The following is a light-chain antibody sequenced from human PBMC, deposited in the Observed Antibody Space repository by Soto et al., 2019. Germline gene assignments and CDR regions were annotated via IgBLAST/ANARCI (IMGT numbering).Light chain of an antibody. CDR3: CSFAGSGTWV. CDR2: DVG. Sequence: QSALTQPRSVSGALGQSVPISCTGTSGDVGGNMYVSWYQQHPGKAPKMLIYDVGKWPSGVPERFSGSKSGNTASLTISGLQAEDEVDYYCCSFAGSGTWVFGGGTKLTVL. V-gene: IGLV2-11*01. J-gene: IGLJ3*02. CDR1: SGDVGGNMY.